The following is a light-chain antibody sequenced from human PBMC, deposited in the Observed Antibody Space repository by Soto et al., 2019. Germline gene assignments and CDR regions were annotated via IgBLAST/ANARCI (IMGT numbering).Light chain of an antibody. CDR2: KAS. CDR1: QSISSW. Sequence: DIQMTQSPSTLSASVGDRVTITCRASQSISSWLAWFQQKPGKAPNLLISKASSLESGVPSRFSGSGSGTEFTLTISGLQPDDFATYYCQKYSTYPWAFGQGTKVEIK. J-gene: IGKJ1*01. CDR3: QKYSTYPWA. V-gene: IGKV1-5*03.